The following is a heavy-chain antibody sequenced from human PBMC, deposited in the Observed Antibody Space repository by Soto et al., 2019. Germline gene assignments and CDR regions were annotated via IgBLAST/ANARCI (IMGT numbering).Heavy chain of an antibody. Sequence: GASVKVSCKASGYTFTNYAMHWVRQAPGQRLEWIGWINAGNGNTKYSQKFQGRVTITRDTSASTAYMELSSLRADDTAIYYCARDLFRTWPLHWGQGTLVTVSS. V-gene: IGHV1-3*01. CDR1: GYTFTNYA. CDR2: INAGNGNT. D-gene: IGHD3-3*01. CDR3: ARDLFRTWPLH. J-gene: IGHJ4*02.